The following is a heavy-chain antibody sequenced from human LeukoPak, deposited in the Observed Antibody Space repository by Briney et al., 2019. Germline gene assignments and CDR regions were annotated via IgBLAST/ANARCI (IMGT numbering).Heavy chain of an antibody. CDR3: ARRGPYSSGWYTNKGIGSYYFDY. J-gene: IGHJ4*02. D-gene: IGHD6-19*01. CDR1: GFTFSDYY. CDR2: ISSSGSTI. Sequence: GGSLRLSCAASGFTFSDYYMSWIRQAPGKGLEWVSYISSSGSTIYYADSVKGRFTISRDNAKNSLYLQMNSLRAEDTAVYYCARRGPYSSGWYTNKGIGSYYFDYWGQGTLVTVSS. V-gene: IGHV3-11*01.